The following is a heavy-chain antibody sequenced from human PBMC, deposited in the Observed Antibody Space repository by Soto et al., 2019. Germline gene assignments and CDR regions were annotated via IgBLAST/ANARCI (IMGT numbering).Heavy chain of an antibody. V-gene: IGHV3-30-3*01. CDR3: ARDLRGYSYGYSY. Sequence: QVQLVESGGGVVQPGRSLRLSCAASGFTFSSYAMHWVRQAPGKGLEWVAVISYDGSNKYYADSVKGRFTISRDNSKNTLYRQMNSLRAEDTAVYYCARDLRGYSYGYSYWGQGTLVTVSS. CDR2: ISYDGSNK. CDR1: GFTFSSYA. J-gene: IGHJ4*02. D-gene: IGHD5-18*01.